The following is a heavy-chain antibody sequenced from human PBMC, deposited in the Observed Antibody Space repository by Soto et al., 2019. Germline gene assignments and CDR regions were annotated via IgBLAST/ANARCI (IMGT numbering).Heavy chain of an antibody. CDR3: ARGGYYDFWSVPRLTYGMDV. V-gene: IGHV4-61*08. Sequence: SETLSLTCTVSGGSIDSGDYYWSWVRQPPGKGLEWIGYVYYSVTTNYNPFLKSRITLSLDKSKNQFSLKMNSVTAADTAVYYCARGGYYDFWSVPRLTYGMDVWGQGTTVTVSS. CDR2: VYYSVTT. CDR1: GGSIDSGDYY. D-gene: IGHD3-3*01. J-gene: IGHJ6*02.